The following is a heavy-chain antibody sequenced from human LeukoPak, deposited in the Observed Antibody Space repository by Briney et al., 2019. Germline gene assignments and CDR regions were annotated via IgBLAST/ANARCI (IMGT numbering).Heavy chain of an antibody. CDR1: GYTFIDYY. V-gene: IGHV1-2*02. CDR3: ARDGYSGRFDP. Sequence: ASVKVSCKASGYTFIDYYMHWVRQAPGQGLEWMGWINPKSGDTKYAQKFQGRVTMTRDTSISTAYMELSWLRSDDTAVYYCARDGYSGRFDPWGQGTLVTVSS. D-gene: IGHD1-26*01. J-gene: IGHJ5*02. CDR2: INPKSGDT.